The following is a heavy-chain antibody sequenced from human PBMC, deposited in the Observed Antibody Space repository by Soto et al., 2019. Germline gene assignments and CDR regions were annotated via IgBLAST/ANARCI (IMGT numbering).Heavy chain of an antibody. V-gene: IGHV1-69*13. CDR2: IIPIFGTA. D-gene: IGHD5-18*01. CDR1: GGTFSSYA. J-gene: IGHJ4*02. Sequence: GASVKVSCKASGGTFSSYAISWVRQAPGQGLEWMGGIIPIFGTANYAQKFQGRVTITADESTSTAYMELSSLRSEDTAVYYCARAQRVDTAMVPNRYYSDYWGQGTLVTVSS. CDR3: ARAQRVDTAMVPNRYYSDY.